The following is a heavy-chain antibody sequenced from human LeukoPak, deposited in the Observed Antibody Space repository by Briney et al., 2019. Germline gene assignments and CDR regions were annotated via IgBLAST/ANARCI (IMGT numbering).Heavy chain of an antibody. Sequence: GGSLRLSCAASGFIFSSTYMSWVRQAPGKGLEWVSIIYSGDSTYYADSVKGRFTISRDNSRNTVYLQMNSLRAEDTAVYYCAKNRVGASGLAEYFEHWGQGTLVAVSS. D-gene: IGHD1-26*01. CDR3: AKNRVGASGLAEYFEH. J-gene: IGHJ1*01. CDR1: GFIFSSTY. V-gene: IGHV3-53*01. CDR2: IYSGDST.